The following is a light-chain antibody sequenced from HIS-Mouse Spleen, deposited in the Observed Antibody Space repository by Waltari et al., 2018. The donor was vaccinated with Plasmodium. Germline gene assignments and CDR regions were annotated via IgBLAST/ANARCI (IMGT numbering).Light chain of an antibody. J-gene: IGLJ2*01. Sequence: QSSLTQPPSASGSPGQSVPLPCTGTTSDVGGYDYVSWYQQHPAKAPKLMIYEVSKRPSGVPDRFSGSKSGNTASLTVSGLQAEDEADYYCSSYAGSNNLVFGGGTKLTVL. V-gene: IGLV2-8*01. CDR2: EVS. CDR1: TSDVGGYDY. CDR3: SSYAGSNNLV.